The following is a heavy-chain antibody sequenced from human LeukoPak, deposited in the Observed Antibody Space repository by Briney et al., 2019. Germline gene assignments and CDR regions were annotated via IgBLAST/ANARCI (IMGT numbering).Heavy chain of an antibody. CDR3: AKGITYYYDSSVNFDY. CDR2: ISGSGGST. V-gene: IGHV3-23*01. Sequence: GGSLRLSCAASGFTFSNSAMSWVRQAPGKGLEWVSAISGSGGSTYYADSVKGRFTMSRDNSKNTLYLQMNSLRAEDTAVYYCAKGITYYYDSSVNFDYWGQGTLVTVSS. J-gene: IGHJ4*02. D-gene: IGHD3-22*01. CDR1: GFTFSNSA.